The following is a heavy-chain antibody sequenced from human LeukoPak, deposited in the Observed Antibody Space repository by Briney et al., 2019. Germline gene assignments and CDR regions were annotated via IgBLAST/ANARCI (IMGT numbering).Heavy chain of an antibody. Sequence: GGSLRLSCALSGFTVSSNFMSWVRHAPGKGPEWVSVIYTSGITYYADSVRGRFTISRDNSKNTLYLQMDSLTAEDTAVYYCAREDSGGTYSFDYWGQGTLVTVSS. V-gene: IGHV3-66*01. CDR1: GFTVSSNF. CDR2: IYTSGIT. D-gene: IGHD1-26*01. CDR3: AREDSGGTYSFDY. J-gene: IGHJ4*02.